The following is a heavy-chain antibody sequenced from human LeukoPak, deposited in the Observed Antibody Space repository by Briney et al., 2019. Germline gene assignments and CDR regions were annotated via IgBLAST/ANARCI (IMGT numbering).Heavy chain of an antibody. Sequence: SETLSLTCTVSGGSISSYYCSWIRQPAGKGLEWIGRIYTSGSTNYNPSLKSRVTMSVDTSKNQFSLKLSSVTAADTAVYYCAGDRKVVAASYYYGMDVWGQGTTVTVSS. CDR1: GGSISSYY. CDR2: IYTSGST. V-gene: IGHV4-4*07. J-gene: IGHJ6*02. CDR3: AGDRKVVAASYYYGMDV. D-gene: IGHD2-15*01.